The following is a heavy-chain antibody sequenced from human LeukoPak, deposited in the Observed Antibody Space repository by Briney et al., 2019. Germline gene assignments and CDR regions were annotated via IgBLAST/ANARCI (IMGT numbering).Heavy chain of an antibody. D-gene: IGHD4-17*01. V-gene: IGHV4-34*01. Sequence: SETLSLTCTVSGGSISSYYWSWIRQPPGKGLEWIGEINHSGSTNYNPSLKSRVTISVDTSKNQFSLKLSSVTAADTAVYYCARSLTTVYWYFDLWGRGTLVTVSS. CDR2: INHSGST. CDR3: ARSLTTVYWYFDL. CDR1: GGSISSYY. J-gene: IGHJ2*01.